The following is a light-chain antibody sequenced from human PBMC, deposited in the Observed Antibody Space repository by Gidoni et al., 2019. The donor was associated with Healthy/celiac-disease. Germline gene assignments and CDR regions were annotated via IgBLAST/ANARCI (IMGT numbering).Light chain of an antibody. CDR2: STN. CDR1: SGSVSTSYY. Sequence: HTVVTQEPSFSVSPGGAVTLTCGLSSGSVSTSYYPSWYQQTPGQAPRTLIYSTNTRSSGVPDRFSGSILGNKAALTITGAQADDESDYYCVLYMGSGIPVFGGGTKLTVL. J-gene: IGLJ3*02. CDR3: VLYMGSGIPV. V-gene: IGLV8-61*01.